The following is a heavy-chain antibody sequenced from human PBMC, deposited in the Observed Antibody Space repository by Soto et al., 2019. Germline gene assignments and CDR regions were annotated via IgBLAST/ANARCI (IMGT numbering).Heavy chain of an antibody. CDR3: AKGKAHTLFGVDTLFDY. CDR2: VSGNGGTT. CDR1: GFPFGSHA. J-gene: IGHJ4*02. D-gene: IGHD3-3*01. V-gene: IGHV3-23*01. Sequence: GGSLRLSCAASGFPFGSHAMSWVRQAPGEGLEWVSLVSGNGGTTNYADSVKGRFTISRDNSQKTLYLQMNSLRAEDTAIYYCAKGKAHTLFGVDTLFDYWGQGTLVTVS.